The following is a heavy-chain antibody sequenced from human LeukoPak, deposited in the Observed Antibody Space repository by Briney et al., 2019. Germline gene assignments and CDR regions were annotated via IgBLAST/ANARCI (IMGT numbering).Heavy chain of an antibody. CDR1: GFTFSSYA. Sequence: GRSLRLSCAASGFTFSSYAMHWVRQAPGKGLEWVAVISYDGSNKYYADSVKGRFTISRDNSKNTLYLQMNSLRAEDTAVYYCAGLGDDFWSGYRYWGQGTLVTVPS. J-gene: IGHJ4*02. V-gene: IGHV3-30-3*01. CDR2: ISYDGSNK. CDR3: AGLGDDFWSGYRY. D-gene: IGHD3-3*01.